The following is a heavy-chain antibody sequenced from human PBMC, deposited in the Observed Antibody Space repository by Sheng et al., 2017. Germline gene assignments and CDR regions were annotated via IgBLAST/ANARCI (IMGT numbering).Heavy chain of an antibody. CDR3: ARDLTNGDSGGYPSNWFDP. V-gene: IGHV3-33*01. CDR1: GFTFNNYA. J-gene: IGHJ5*02. D-gene: IGHD3-22*01. Sequence: QVQLVESGGGVVQPGRSLRLSCAASGFTFNNYAMHWVRQAPGKGLEWVAVIWYDGSNEYYADSVKGRFTISRDNYKNTLYLQMNRLRAEDTAVYYCARDLTNGDSGGYPSNWFDPWGQGTLVTVSS. CDR2: IWYDGSNE.